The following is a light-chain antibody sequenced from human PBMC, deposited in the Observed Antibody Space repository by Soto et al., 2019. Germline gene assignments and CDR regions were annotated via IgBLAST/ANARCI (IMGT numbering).Light chain of an antibody. V-gene: IGLV6-57*01. CDR1: SGSIASNY. Sequence: NFMLTQPHSVSESPGKTVIISCTRSSGSIASNYVQWYQQRPGSSPTTVIYEDNQRPSGVPDRFSGSIDSSSNSASLTISGLETEDEADYVFQSYDATNQVFGGGTKLTVL. CDR2: EDN. J-gene: IGLJ3*02. CDR3: QSYDATNQV.